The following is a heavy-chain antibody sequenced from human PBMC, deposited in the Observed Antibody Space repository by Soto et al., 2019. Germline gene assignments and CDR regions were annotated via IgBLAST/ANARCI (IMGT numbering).Heavy chain of an antibody. V-gene: IGHV3-23*01. Sequence: GGSLRLSCAASGFTFSSYAMSWVRQAPGKGLEWVSAISGSGDSTYYADSVKGRFTISRDNSKNTLYLQMNSLRAEDTAIFYCARKMVGQHLPFDYWGQGTLVTVSS. CDR1: GFTFSSYA. J-gene: IGHJ4*02. CDR3: ARKMVGQHLPFDY. D-gene: IGHD2-8*01. CDR2: ISGSGDST.